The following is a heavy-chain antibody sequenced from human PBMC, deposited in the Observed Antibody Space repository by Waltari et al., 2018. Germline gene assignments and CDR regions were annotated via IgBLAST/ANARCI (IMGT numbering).Heavy chain of an antibody. CDR1: GFIVSSNY. CDR2: IYIGGST. CDR3: ARWQQWPVRAFDY. Sequence: EVQLVESGGGLIQPGGSLRLSCAASGFIVSSNYMSWVRQAPGRGLEWVSIIYIGGSTYYVDSVKGRFTISSDNSKNTLYLQMDSLSVEDTAVYYFARWQQWPVRAFDYWGQGTLVTVSS. J-gene: IGHJ4*02. V-gene: IGHV3-53*01. D-gene: IGHD6-19*01.